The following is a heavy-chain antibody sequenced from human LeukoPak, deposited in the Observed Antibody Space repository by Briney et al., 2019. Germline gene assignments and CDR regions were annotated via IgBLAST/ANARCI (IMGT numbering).Heavy chain of an antibody. CDR1: GFTFSSYA. D-gene: IGHD3-9*01. Sequence: GGSLRLSCAASGFTFSSYAMSWVRQAPGKRLEWVSAISGSGGSTYYADSVKGRFTISRDNSKNTLYLQMNSLRAEDTAVYYCAKDMMGNYDILTGYLDLFDYWGQGTLVTVSS. V-gene: IGHV3-23*01. CDR2: ISGSGGST. CDR3: AKDMMGNYDILTGYLDLFDY. J-gene: IGHJ4*02.